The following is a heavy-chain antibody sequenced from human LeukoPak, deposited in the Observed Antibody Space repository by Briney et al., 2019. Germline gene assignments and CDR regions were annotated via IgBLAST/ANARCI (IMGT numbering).Heavy chain of an antibody. CDR2: INTNSGGT. CDR1: GYTFSSNA. D-gene: IGHD6-13*01. J-gene: IGHJ5*02. Sequence: ASVKVSCKTSGYTFSSNAMNWMRQAPGQGLEWMGWINTNSGGTKSAQNFQGRVTMTRDTSISTAHMELSSLTSDDTAVYYCARGSGSSWYDHWGQGTLVTVSS. CDR3: ARGSGSSWYDH. V-gene: IGHV1-2*02.